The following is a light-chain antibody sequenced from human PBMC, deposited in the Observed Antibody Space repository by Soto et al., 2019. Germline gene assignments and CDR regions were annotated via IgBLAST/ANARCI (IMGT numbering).Light chain of an antibody. V-gene: IGKV1-5*01. CDR1: QTISNW. Sequence: DIQMTQSPSTLSASVGDIVTINCRASQTISNWVAWYQQKPGTAPKLLIYAASSLQSGVPSRFSGSGSGTDFTLTISSLQSEDFAVYYCQQYNNWPPITFGQGTRLEIK. CDR2: AAS. CDR3: QQYNNWPPIT. J-gene: IGKJ5*01.